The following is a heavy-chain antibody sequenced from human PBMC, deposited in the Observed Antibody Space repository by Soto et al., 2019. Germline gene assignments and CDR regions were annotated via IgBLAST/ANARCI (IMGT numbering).Heavy chain of an antibody. Sequence: QLQLQESGSGLVKPSQTLSLTCAVSGGSISSGGYSWSWIRQPPGKGLEWIGYIYHSGSTYYNPSXXXXVXXXVXXXXXXXSLXXXXXXXAXTAVYXCARVPDRWGQGTLVTVSS. J-gene: IGHJ5*02. CDR3: ARVPDR. CDR1: GGSISSGGYS. V-gene: IGHV4-30-2*01. D-gene: IGHD2-2*01. CDR2: IYHSGST.